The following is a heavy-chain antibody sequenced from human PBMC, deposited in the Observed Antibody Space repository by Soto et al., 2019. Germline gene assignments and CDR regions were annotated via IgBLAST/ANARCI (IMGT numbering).Heavy chain of an antibody. CDR3: ARDVSSGWYEARWFDP. Sequence: QVQLVESGGGVVQPGRSLRLSCAASGFTFSSYAMHWVRQAPGKGLEWVAVISYDGSNKYYADSVKGRFTISRDNSKNTLCLQMNGLRAEDRAVYYWARDVSSGWYEARWFDPWGQGTLVTVSS. CDR2: ISYDGSNK. V-gene: IGHV3-30-3*01. D-gene: IGHD6-13*01. J-gene: IGHJ5*02. CDR1: GFTFSSYA.